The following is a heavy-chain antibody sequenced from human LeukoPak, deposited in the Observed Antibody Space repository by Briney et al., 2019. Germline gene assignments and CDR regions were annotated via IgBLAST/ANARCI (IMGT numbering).Heavy chain of an antibody. CDR3: ARRSIIGWFFDF. D-gene: IGHD6-19*01. CDR1: GGSISTYY. V-gene: IGHV4-4*07. Sequence: PSETLSLTCTVSGGSISTYYWNWIRQPAGKGLEWIGRIYTSGSTNYNPSLKSRVTMSVDTSENQFSLNLSSVTAADTAVYYCARRSIIGWFFDFRGQGTLVTVSS. J-gene: IGHJ4*02. CDR2: IYTSGST.